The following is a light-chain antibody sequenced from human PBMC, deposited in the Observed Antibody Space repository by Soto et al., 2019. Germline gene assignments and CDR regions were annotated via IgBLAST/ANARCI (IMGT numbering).Light chain of an antibody. V-gene: IGKV3-11*01. CDR3: QQRINWPLT. CDR2: DTS. Sequence: EIVLTQSPATLSLSRGKRATLSCRASQSVSNFLAWYQQKAGQAPRLLIYDTSNRAGGIPARFSGSGSGTDFTLTISSLEPEDFAVYYCQQRINWPLTFGGGTKVEIK. J-gene: IGKJ4*01. CDR1: QSVSNF.